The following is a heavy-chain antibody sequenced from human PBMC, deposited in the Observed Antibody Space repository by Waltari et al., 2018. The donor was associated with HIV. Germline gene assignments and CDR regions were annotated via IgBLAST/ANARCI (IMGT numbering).Heavy chain of an antibody. CDR1: GYPFTRYY. J-gene: IGHJ4*02. Sequence: QVQLVQSGAEVKKPGASVMVSCKASGYPFTRYYMHRVRQAPGQGLEWMGIINPSGGSTSYAQKFQGRVTMTRDTSTSTVYMELSSLRSEDTAVYYCAREHNYGDPGPFDYWGQGTLVTVSS. CDR2: INPSGGST. CDR3: AREHNYGDPGPFDY. V-gene: IGHV1-46*01. D-gene: IGHD4-17*01.